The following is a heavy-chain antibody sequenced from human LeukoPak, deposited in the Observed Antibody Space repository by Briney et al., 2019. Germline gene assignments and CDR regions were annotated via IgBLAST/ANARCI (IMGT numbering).Heavy chain of an antibody. CDR1: GFTLSNFW. CDR3: ARGDGGDQGYFQD. D-gene: IGHD4-23*01. CDR2: INQGGNVQ. V-gene: IGHV3-7*04. J-gene: IGHJ1*01. Sequence: GGSLRLSCVASGFTLSNFWMYWVRQGPGKVLEWVANINQGGNVQHYVDSVKGRFTISKDNAENSLSLHMNSLRADDTAVYYCARGDGGDQGYFQDWGQGTLVTVSS.